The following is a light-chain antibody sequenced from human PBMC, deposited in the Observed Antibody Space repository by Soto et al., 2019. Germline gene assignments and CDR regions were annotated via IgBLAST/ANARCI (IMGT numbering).Light chain of an antibody. J-gene: IGKJ1*01. CDR1: QSVTSN. V-gene: IGKV3-15*01. CDR3: QQHNNWPPWT. CDR2: GAS. Sequence: EIVMTQSPATLSVSPGERATLSCRASQSVTSNLAWYQQKPGQAPRLLMYGASTRATGIPDRFSGSGSGTEFTLTLSCLQSEDFAVYYCQQHNNWPPWTFGQGTKVEIK.